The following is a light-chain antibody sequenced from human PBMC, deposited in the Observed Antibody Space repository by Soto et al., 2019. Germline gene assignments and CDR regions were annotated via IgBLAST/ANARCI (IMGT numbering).Light chain of an antibody. Sequence: DIQMTQSPSILSASVGDRVTITCRASQSISNWLAWYQQKPGRAPKVLIYDASSLQSGVPSRFSGSGSGTDFTLTISSLQPDDIAIYYCQQYKSYSYTFGQGTNLEI. CDR2: DAS. CDR3: QQYKSYSYT. CDR1: QSISNW. J-gene: IGKJ2*01. V-gene: IGKV1-5*01.